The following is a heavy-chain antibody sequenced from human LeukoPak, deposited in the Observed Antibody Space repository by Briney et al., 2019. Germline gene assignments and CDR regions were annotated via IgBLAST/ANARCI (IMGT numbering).Heavy chain of an antibody. V-gene: IGHV1-8*01. D-gene: IGHD3-16*01. Sequence: GASVKVSCKASGYTFTSYDINWVRQATGQGLEWMGWMNPNSGNTGYAQKFQGRVTMTRNTSISTAYMELSSLRSEDTAVYYCARGQRGSYYYGMDVWGQGTTVTVSS. CDR3: ARGQRGSYYYGMDV. CDR1: GYTFTSYD. CDR2: MNPNSGNT. J-gene: IGHJ6*02.